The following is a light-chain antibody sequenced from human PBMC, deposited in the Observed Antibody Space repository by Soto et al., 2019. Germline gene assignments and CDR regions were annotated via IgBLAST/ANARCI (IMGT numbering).Light chain of an antibody. CDR1: SGHSDYA. V-gene: IGLV4-69*01. J-gene: IGLJ3*02. CDR2: VTSDGSH. CDR3: QAWGTGGV. Sequence: VVTQSPSASASPGASVKLTCTLSSGHSDYAIAWHQQQPEKGPRYLMKVTSDGSHTKGDGIPDRFSGSSSGADRYLTISRLRSYDEADYYCQAWGTGGVFGGGTQLTVL.